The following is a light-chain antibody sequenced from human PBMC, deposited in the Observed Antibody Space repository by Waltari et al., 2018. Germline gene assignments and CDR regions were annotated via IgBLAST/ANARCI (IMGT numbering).Light chain of an antibody. CDR2: CAS. CDR3: QQYDNWPPYT. V-gene: IGKV3-15*01. J-gene: IGKJ2*01. Sequence: EIVMTQSPATLSVSPGESATLSCRASQSVSRNLAWYQQKPGQAPRLLIFCASTRATGIPDRVSGNGSGTDFTLTISSLQSEDVAVYYCQQYDNWPPYTFGQGTKLEIK. CDR1: QSVSRN.